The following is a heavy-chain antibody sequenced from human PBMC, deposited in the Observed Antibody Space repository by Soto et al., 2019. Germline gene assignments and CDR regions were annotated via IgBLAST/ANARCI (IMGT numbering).Heavy chain of an antibody. Sequence: GGSLRLSCAASKFTFSYYGMHWVRQATDKGLEWVTIIWNDGSNKYYADSVRGRFNMSRDNSNNPLYLELNSLRAEHKILYQDARGRGHPPVTTKTYWGQGPRV. CDR3: ARGRGHPPVTTKTY. J-gene: IGHJ4*02. CDR1: KFTFSYYG. V-gene: IGHV3-33*03. D-gene: IGHD4-17*01. CDR2: IWNDGSNK.